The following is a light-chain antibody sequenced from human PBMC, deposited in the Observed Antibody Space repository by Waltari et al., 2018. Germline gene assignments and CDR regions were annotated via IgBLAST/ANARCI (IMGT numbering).Light chain of an antibody. V-gene: IGLV2-23*01. Sequence: QSALTQPASVSGSPGPSIPISCTGTSSDAGLPNLFSWDQHHPGKAPQLRIYEATKRPSGVSNRFSGSKSGNTASLTISGLQAEDEADYYCCSYAGGTASILLGGGTKLTVL. CDR2: EAT. CDR3: CSYAGGTASIL. CDR1: SSDAGLPNL. J-gene: IGLJ2*01.